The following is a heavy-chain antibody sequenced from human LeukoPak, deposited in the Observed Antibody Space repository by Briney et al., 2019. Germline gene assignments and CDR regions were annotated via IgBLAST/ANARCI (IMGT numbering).Heavy chain of an antibody. CDR1: GFSHSNYW. Sequence: GGSLRLSCAASGFSHSNYWVTWVRQAPGTGLEWVANINPGGTETYYVEPVKGRFTISRDNAKNLVYLQMNSLRAEDSAVYHCGRFGYVAGVDLWGQGTLVTVSS. J-gene: IGHJ4*02. V-gene: IGHV3-7*01. CDR3: GRFGYVAGVDL. CDR2: INPGGTET. D-gene: IGHD6-19*01.